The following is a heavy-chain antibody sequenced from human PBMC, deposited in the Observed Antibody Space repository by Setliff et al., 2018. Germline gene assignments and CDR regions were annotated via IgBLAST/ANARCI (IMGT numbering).Heavy chain of an antibody. D-gene: IGHD3-16*01. CDR1: DVSISSSSFY. CDR2: IYYSGST. V-gene: IGHV4-39*01. J-gene: IGHJ5*02. CDR3: ATSNDYLDH. Sequence: SETLSLTCTVSDVSISSSSFYWAWIRQPPGKGLEWIGSIYYSGSTYYNPSLTSRVTISVDTSNNQFSLNLRSVTAEDTAVYFCATSNDYLDHWGQGTLVTVSS.